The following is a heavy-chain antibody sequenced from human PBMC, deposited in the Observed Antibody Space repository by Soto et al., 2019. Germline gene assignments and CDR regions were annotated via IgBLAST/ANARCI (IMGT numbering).Heavy chain of an antibody. J-gene: IGHJ4*02. CDR2: ISAYNGNT. CDR1: GYTFTSYG. CDR3: AGDMTYYYGSGSRFDY. D-gene: IGHD3-10*01. Sequence: QVQLVQSGAEVKKPGASVKVSCKASGYTFTSYGISWVRQAPGQGLEWMGWISAYNGNTNYAQKPQGRVTMTTDTSTSTAYTAQRSLRSDDTAVYYFAGDMTYYYGSGSRFDYCGQVTLVTVSS. V-gene: IGHV1-18*01.